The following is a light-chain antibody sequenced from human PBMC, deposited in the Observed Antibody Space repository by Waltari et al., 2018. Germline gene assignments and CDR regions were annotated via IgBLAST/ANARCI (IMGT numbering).Light chain of an antibody. CDR1: ISEVGSYNL. CDR2: EVS. Sequence: QSALTQPASGSGPPGQSITISCSGTISEVGSYNLVPWYQHHPGKAPNLIIFEVSKRPSGVSNRFSASKSGNTASLTVSGLQAEDEADYYCCSYGSSSSWVFGGGTKLTVL. J-gene: IGLJ3*02. V-gene: IGLV2-23*02. CDR3: CSYGSSSSWV.